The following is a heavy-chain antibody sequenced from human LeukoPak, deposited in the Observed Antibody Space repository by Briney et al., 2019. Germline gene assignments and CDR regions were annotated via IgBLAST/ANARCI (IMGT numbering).Heavy chain of an antibody. V-gene: IGHV4-31*03. CDR3: AREFTELRSLNWFDP. CDR1: GGSISSGGYY. CDR2: IYYSGST. D-gene: IGHD3-3*01. Sequence: SETLSLTCTVSGGSISSGGYYWSWLRQHPGKGLEWIGYIYYSGSTYYNPSLKSRVTISVDTSKNQFSLKLSSVTAADTAVYYCAREFTELRSLNWFDPWGQGTLVTVSS. J-gene: IGHJ5*02.